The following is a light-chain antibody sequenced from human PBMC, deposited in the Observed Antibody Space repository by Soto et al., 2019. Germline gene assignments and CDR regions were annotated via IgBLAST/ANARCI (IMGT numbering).Light chain of an antibody. V-gene: IGKV1-6*01. Sequence: AIQMTQSPSSLSASVGDRVTITCQASQGIGTELGWYQQRPGKAPRLLIYGTSTLQYGVPSRFSGSGSDTDFTLIISSLQPEDFATYYCLQDSSYPRTFGQGTKVEIK. CDR1: QGIGTE. CDR3: LQDSSYPRT. J-gene: IGKJ1*01. CDR2: GTS.